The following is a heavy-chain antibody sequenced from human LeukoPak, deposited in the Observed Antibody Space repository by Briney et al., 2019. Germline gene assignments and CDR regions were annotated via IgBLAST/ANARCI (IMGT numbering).Heavy chain of an antibody. CDR2: ITRSSSYI. Sequence: PGGSLRLSCAASGFTFSTYSMNWVRQAPGKGLEWVSSITRSSSYIYYADSVKGRFTIARDNAKNSLYLQMNSLRADDTAVYYCARHVVAVGFDYWGRRTLVTVSS. CDR1: GFTFSTYS. CDR3: ARHVVAVGFDY. D-gene: IGHD3-22*01. V-gene: IGHV3-21*01. J-gene: IGHJ4*02.